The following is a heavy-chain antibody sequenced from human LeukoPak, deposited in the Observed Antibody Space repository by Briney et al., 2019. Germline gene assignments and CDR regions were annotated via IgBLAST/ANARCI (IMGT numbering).Heavy chain of an antibody. V-gene: IGHV4-38-2*01. Sequence: SETLSLTCAVYGGSFSGYYWGWIRQPPGKGLEWIGSIYHSGSTYYNPSLKSRVTISVDTSKNQLSLKLSSVTAADTAVYYCATPYYYDSSGYYGDAFDIWGQGTMVTVSS. J-gene: IGHJ3*02. CDR3: ATPYYYDSSGYYGDAFDI. D-gene: IGHD3-22*01. CDR2: IYHSGST. CDR1: GGSFSGYY.